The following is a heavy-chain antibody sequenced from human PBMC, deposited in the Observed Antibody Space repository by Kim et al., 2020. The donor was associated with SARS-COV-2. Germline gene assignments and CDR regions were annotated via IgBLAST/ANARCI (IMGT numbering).Heavy chain of an antibody. Sequence: ASVKVSCKASGYTFTSYYMHWVRQAPGQGLEWMGIINPSGGSTSYAQKFQGRVTMTRDTSTSTVYMELSSLRSEDTAVYYCASGQRAASSGWYDSLFDYWGQGTLVTVSS. CDR2: INPSGGST. CDR3: ASGQRAASSGWYDSLFDY. V-gene: IGHV1-46*01. CDR1: GYTFTSYY. D-gene: IGHD6-19*01. J-gene: IGHJ4*02.